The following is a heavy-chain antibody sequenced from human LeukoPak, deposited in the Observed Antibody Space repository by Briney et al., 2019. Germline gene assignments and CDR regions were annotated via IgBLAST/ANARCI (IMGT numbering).Heavy chain of an antibody. V-gene: IGHV4-59*01. D-gene: IGHD1-26*01. CDR3: AREPPTSGSQEY. Sequence: SETLSLTCTVSGGSISSYYWSWIRQPPGKGLEWIGYICYSGSTNYNPSLKSRVTISVDTSKNQFSLKLSSVTAADTAVYYCAREPPTSGSQEYWGPGTLVNVS. CDR1: GGSISSYY. CDR2: ICYSGST. J-gene: IGHJ4*01.